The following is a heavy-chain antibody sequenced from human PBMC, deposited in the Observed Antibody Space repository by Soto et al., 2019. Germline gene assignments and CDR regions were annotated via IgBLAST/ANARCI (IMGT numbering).Heavy chain of an antibody. Sequence: VQLVESGGGLAQPGKSLRLSCVASGFTFSEYAMHWVRQAPGKGLEWVSGISYNSGSIGYAAPVKGRFNVSRDNDNKALYLQMDNLRPEDTAFYYCTNCAPYHTGADYWGQGTLVTVSS. D-gene: IGHD1-1*01. J-gene: IGHJ4*02. V-gene: IGHV3-9*01. CDR2: ISYNSGSI. CDR3: TNCAPYHTGADY. CDR1: GFTFSEYA.